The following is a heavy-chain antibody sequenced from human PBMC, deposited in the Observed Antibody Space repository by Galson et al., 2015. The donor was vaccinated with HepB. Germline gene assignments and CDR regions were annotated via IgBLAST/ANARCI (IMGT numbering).Heavy chain of an antibody. J-gene: IGHJ6*02. CDR2: ISGSGGST. D-gene: IGHD3-3*01. Sequence: SLRLSCAASGFTFSSYAMSWVRQAPGKGLEWVSAISGSGGSTYYADSVKGRFTISRDNSKNTLYLQMNSLRAEDTAVYYCAKFHSQLLSGFHYYYGMDVWGQGTTVTVSS. CDR3: AKFHSQLLSGFHYYYGMDV. V-gene: IGHV3-23*01. CDR1: GFTFSSYA.